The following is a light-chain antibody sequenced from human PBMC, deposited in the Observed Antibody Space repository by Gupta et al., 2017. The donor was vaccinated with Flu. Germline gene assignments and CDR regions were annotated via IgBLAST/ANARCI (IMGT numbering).Light chain of an antibody. Sequence: DIVLTQSPATLSLSPGERATLSCSASQSVSNFLAWYQQKAGQAPRLLIYDASNRATGIPARSSGSGYGTDFTLTIRSREPEDCAVYYCQQRSKGSRLSFGAEASLEI. CDR1: QSVSNF. CDR3: QQRSKGSRLS. CDR2: DAS. V-gene: IGKV3-11*01. J-gene: IGKJ4*01.